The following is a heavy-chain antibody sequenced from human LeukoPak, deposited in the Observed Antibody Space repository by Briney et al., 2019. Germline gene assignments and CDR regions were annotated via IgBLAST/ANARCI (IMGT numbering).Heavy chain of an antibody. Sequence: SETLSLTCAVYGGSFSGYSWSWVRQPPGKGLECIAEINHSGSTNFNSSLKSRVTISVDTSKNQFSLRLSSVTAADTAVYYCARGVAATGRYGMGVWGQGTTVTVSS. J-gene: IGHJ6*02. D-gene: IGHD6-13*01. CDR2: INHSGST. CDR3: ARGVAATGRYGMGV. V-gene: IGHV4-34*01. CDR1: GGSFSGYS.